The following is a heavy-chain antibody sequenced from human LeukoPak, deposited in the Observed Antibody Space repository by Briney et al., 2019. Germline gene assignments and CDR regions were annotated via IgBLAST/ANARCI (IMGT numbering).Heavy chain of an antibody. J-gene: IGHJ6*03. CDR2: ISSSSSYI. CDR1: GFTFSSYS. D-gene: IGHD2-2*01. V-gene: IGHV3-21*01. CDR3: ARTSRIVVVPAATAGVGRHYYHYMDV. Sequence: GSLRLSCAASGFTFSSYSMNWVRQAPGKGLEWVSSISSSSSYIYYAGSVKGRFTISRDNAKNSLYLQMNSLRAEDTAVYYCARTSRIVVVPAATAGVGRHYYHYMDVWGKGTTVTVSS.